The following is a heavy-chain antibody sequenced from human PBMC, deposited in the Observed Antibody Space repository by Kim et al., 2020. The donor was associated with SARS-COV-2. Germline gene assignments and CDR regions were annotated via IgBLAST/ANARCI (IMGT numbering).Heavy chain of an antibody. D-gene: IGHD4-17*01. CDR3: AGTTVPHLESYYYYGMDV. J-gene: IGHJ6*02. CDR2: IYYSGST. V-gene: IGHV4-39*01. CDR1: GGSISSSSYY. Sequence: SETLSLTCTVSGGSISSSSYYWGWIRQPPGKGLEWIGSIYYSGSTYYNPSLKSRVTISVDTSKNQFSLKLSSVTAADTAVYYCAGTTVPHLESYYYYGMDVWGQGTTVTVSS.